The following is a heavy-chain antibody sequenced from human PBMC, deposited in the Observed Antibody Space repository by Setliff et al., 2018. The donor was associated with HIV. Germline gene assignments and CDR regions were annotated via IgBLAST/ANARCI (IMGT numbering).Heavy chain of an antibody. CDR2: IHSSGTA. D-gene: IGHD2-15*01. J-gene: IGHJ4*02. CDR3: ATYSAGEGGRGH. Sequence: SETLSLTCSVSGDSIGAYHWSWIRQPPGRGLEWIGYIHSSGTAHYNPSLSSRVTISFDASKKYFSLKLTSVTAADTAMYYCATYSAGEGGRGHWGQGTLVTVSS. CDR1: GDSIGAYH. V-gene: IGHV4-59*01.